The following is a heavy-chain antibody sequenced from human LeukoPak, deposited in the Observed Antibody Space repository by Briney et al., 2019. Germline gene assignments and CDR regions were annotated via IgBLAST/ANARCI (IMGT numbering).Heavy chain of an antibody. CDR2: IYPSGGTT. Sequence: GGSLRLSCAASGFTFSTYSMSWVRQAPRKGLEWVSVIYPSGGTTYYADSVKGRLTISRDNSKNTLYLQMNSLRAEDTAVYYCAKDRRSGGSCSDYWGQGTLVTVSS. V-gene: IGHV3-23*01. CDR1: GFTFSTYS. CDR3: AKDRRSGGSCSDY. D-gene: IGHD2-15*01. J-gene: IGHJ4*02.